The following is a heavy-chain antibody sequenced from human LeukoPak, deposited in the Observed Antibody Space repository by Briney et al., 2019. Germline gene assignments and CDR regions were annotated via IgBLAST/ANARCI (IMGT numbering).Heavy chain of an antibody. CDR1: GGSFSGHY. CDR2: INHSGST. J-gene: IGHJ6*02. CDR3: ARGYCSSTSCVPYYYYGMDV. V-gene: IGHV4-34*01. Sequence: SETLSLTCAVYGGSFSGHYWSWIRLPPGKGLEWIGEINHSGSTNYNPSLKSRVTISVDTSKNQFSLKLSSVTAADTAVYYCARGYCSSTSCVPYYYYGMDVWGQGTTVTVSS. D-gene: IGHD2-2*01.